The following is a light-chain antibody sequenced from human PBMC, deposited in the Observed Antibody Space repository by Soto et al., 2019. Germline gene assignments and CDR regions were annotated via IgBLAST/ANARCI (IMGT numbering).Light chain of an antibody. J-gene: IGKJ1*01. V-gene: IGKV1-5*03. CDR2: KAS. Sequence: DIQMTQSPSTLSASVGDRVTITCRASQSISSWLAWYQQKPGKDPKLLIYKASSLESGVPSRFSGSGSGTEFNLTISSLQPDDFATYYCQQYNSYSRTFGQGTKVDIK. CDR3: QQYNSYSRT. CDR1: QSISSW.